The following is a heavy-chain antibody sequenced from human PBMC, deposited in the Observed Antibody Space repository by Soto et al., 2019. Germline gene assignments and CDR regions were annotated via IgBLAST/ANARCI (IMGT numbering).Heavy chain of an antibody. CDR2: IKTDGTVT. Sequence: EVQLVESGGGLVQPGGSLRLSCAASGFTFSSYWLHWVRQDAGKGLLWVSSIKTDGTVTQYADSVKGRFTVSRDNATNTLYLQMNSLRAEDTAVYYCAKDLSWGQCDYWGQGALVTVSS. V-gene: IGHV3-74*03. D-gene: IGHD3-16*01. CDR1: GFTFSSYW. J-gene: IGHJ4*02. CDR3: AKDLSWGQCDY.